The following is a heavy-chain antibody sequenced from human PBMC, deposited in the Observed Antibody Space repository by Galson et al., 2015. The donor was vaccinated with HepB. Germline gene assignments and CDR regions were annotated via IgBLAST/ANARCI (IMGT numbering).Heavy chain of an antibody. V-gene: IGHV4-31*03. J-gene: IGHJ5*01. CDR1: GGSISSGGYY. CDR3: ARDLDGYVWIDS. CDR2: IYYSGRS. D-gene: IGHD5-24*01. Sequence: TLSLTCTVSGGSISSGGYYWSWIRQHPGKGLEWIGYIYYSGRSHYNPSLKSRVTISLDTSETQFSLNLTSVTAADTAVYYCARDLDGYVWIDSWGQGTLVTVSS.